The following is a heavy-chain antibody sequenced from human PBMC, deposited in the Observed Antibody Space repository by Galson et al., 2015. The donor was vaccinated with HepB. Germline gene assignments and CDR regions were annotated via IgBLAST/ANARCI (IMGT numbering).Heavy chain of an antibody. Sequence: SCAASGGTFSSYAISWVRQAPGQGLEWMGRIIPICGTANYAQKFQGRVTITADASTSTAYMELSSLRAEDAAVYYCARGLVVVIANSYYYCLDVWGKGTTVTVSS. CDR1: GGTFSSYA. CDR3: ARGLVVVIANSYYYCLDV. CDR2: IIPICGTA. J-gene: IGHJ6*03. V-gene: IGHV1-69*15. D-gene: IGHD2-21*01.